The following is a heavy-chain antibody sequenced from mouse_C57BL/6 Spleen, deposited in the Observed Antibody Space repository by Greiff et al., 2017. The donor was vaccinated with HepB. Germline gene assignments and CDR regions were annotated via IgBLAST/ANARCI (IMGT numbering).Heavy chain of an antibody. Sequence: EVQLQQSGPELVKPGASVKISCKASGYTFTDYYMNWVKQSHGKSLEWIGDINPNNGGTSYNQKFKGKATLTVDKSSSTAYMELRSLTSEDSAVYYCARSAFITTVVEDYWGQGTTLTVSS. CDR3: ARSAFITTVVEDY. CDR2: INPNNGGT. J-gene: IGHJ2*01. CDR1: GYTFTDYY. D-gene: IGHD1-1*01. V-gene: IGHV1-26*01.